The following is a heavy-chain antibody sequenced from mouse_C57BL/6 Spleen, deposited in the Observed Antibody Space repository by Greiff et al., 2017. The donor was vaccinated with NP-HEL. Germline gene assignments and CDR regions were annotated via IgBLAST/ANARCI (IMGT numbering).Heavy chain of an antibody. CDR2: IYPGSGST. J-gene: IGHJ4*01. CDR1: GYTFTSYW. D-gene: IGHD2-5*01. Sequence: VQLQQPGAELVKPGASVKMSCKASGYTFTSYWITWVKQRPGQGLEWIGDIYPGSGSTNYNEKFKSKATLTVDTSSSTAYMQLSSLTSEDSAVYYCAGAYYSNYGAMDYWGQGTSVTVSS. CDR3: AGAYYSNYGAMDY. V-gene: IGHV1-55*01.